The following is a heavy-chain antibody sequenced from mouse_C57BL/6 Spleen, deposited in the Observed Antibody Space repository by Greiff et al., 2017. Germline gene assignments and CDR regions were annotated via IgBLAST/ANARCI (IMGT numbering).Heavy chain of an antibody. CDR3: ARRVTTVVARYFDV. Sequence: QVQLQQPGAELVKPGASVKMSCKASGYTFTSYWITWVKQRPGQGLEWIGDIYPGSGSTNYNEKFKSKGTLTVDTSSSTAYMQLSSLTSEDSAVYYCARRVTTVVARYFDVWGTGTTVTVAS. CDR2: IYPGSGST. CDR1: GYTFTSYW. D-gene: IGHD1-1*01. J-gene: IGHJ1*03. V-gene: IGHV1-55*01.